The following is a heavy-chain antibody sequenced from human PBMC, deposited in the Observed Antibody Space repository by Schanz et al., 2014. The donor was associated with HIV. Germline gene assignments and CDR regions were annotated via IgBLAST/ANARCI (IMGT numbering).Heavy chain of an antibody. CDR3: AKIRGTRGAYDGMDV. J-gene: IGHJ6*02. CDR2: IGGSRGGT. Sequence: VQLVESGGGVVQPGRSLRLSCVVSGFTFDNYGIHWVRQAPGKGLEWVSGIGGSRGGTYYADSGKGRFTISRDNSKNTMFLQMNSLRVEDTAIYYCAKIRGTRGAYDGMDVWGQGTTVTVSS. CDR1: GFTFDNYG. V-gene: IGHV3-23*04. D-gene: IGHD3-10*01.